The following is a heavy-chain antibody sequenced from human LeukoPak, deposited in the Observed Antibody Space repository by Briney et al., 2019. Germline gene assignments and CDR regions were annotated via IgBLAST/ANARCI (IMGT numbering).Heavy chain of an antibody. J-gene: IGHJ4*02. CDR3: AKDRRYYDSSGYTTD. Sequence: PGGSLRLSCAASGFTFSSYAMSWVRQAPGKGLEWVSAISGSGGSTYYADSVKGRFTISRDNSKNTLYLQMNSLRAEDTAVYYCAKDRRYYDSSGYTTDWGQGTLVTVSS. CDR1: GFTFSSYA. V-gene: IGHV3-23*01. D-gene: IGHD3-22*01. CDR2: ISGSGGST.